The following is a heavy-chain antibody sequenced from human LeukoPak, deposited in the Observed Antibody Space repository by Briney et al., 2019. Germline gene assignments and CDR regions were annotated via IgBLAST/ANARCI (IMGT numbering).Heavy chain of an antibody. Sequence: GGSLRLSCAASGFTFSSYAMSWVRQAPGKGLEWVSYISSSGSTIYYADSVKGRFTISRDNAKNSLYLQMNSLRAEDTAVYYCARALIYRVTDDYWGQGTLVTVSS. CDR1: GFTFSSYA. J-gene: IGHJ4*02. V-gene: IGHV3-48*03. D-gene: IGHD3-3*01. CDR2: ISSSGSTI. CDR3: ARALIYRVTDDY.